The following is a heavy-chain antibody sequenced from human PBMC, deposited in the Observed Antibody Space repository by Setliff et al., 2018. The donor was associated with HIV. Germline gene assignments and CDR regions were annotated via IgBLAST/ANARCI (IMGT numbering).Heavy chain of an antibody. D-gene: IGHD4-4*01. Sequence: GGSLRLSCAASGFTFGDYAIHWVRQAPGKGLEWVTVISYDGSYKNYADSVKGRFTIPRDNSKNTVFVQMNSLRADDTATYYCVRDLTTIVTRKVFDFWGQGTMVNVSS. V-gene: IGHV3-30*04. CDR1: GFTFGDYA. J-gene: IGHJ3*01. CDR3: VRDLTTIVTRKVFDF. CDR2: ISYDGSYK.